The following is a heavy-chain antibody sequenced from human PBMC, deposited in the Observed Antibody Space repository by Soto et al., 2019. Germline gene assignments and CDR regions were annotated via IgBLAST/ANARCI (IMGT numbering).Heavy chain of an antibody. J-gene: IGHJ4*02. V-gene: IGHV4-39*07. CDR1: GGSISSSSYY. CDR2: IYYSGST. D-gene: IGHD3-10*01. CDR3: ASEIYGSGD. Sequence: PSETLSLTCTVSGGSISSSSYYWGWIRQPPGKGLEWIGSIYYSGSTYYNPSLKSRVTISVDTSKNQFSLKLSSVTAADTAVYYCASEIYGSGDWGQGTLVTVSS.